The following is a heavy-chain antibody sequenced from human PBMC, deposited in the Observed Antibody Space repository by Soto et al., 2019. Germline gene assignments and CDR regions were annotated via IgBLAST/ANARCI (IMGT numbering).Heavy chain of an antibody. CDR1: GGTFSSYA. CDR2: IIPIFGTA. J-gene: IGHJ6*02. CDR3: ARLYSSSSAPFGPYGMDV. V-gene: IGHV1-69*01. D-gene: IGHD6-6*01. Sequence: QVQLVQSGAEVKKPGSSVKVSCKASGGTFSSYAISWVRQAPGQGLEWMGGIIPIFGTANYAQKFQGRVTITADESTSTAYMELSSLRSEDTAVYYCARLYSSSSAPFGPYGMDVWGQGTTVTVSS.